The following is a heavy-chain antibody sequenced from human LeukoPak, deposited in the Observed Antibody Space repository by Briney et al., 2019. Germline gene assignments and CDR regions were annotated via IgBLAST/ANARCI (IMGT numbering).Heavy chain of an antibody. V-gene: IGHV3-15*01. CDR2: IKSKTDGGTT. Sequence: GGSLRLSCAASGFTFSKAWMSWVRQAPGKGLEWVGRIKSKTDGGTTDYAAPVKGRFTISRDDSKNTLYLQMNSLKTEDTAVYYCTTDVLGYCSGGSCYYFDYWGQGTLVTVSS. D-gene: IGHD2-15*01. CDR3: TTDVLGYCSGGSCYYFDY. J-gene: IGHJ4*02. CDR1: GFTFSKAW.